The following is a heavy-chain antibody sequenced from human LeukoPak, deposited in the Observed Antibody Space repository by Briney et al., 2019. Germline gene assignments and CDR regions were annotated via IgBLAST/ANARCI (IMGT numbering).Heavy chain of an antibody. CDR2: ISSSGST. CDR3: ARARSGWYFDY. CDR1: GGSLIGYY. V-gene: IGHV4-4*07. J-gene: IGHJ4*02. Sequence: SETLSPTCTISGGSLIGYYWTWIRQPAGKGLEWIGRISSSGSTNYNPSLKSRVTMSVDTSKNQVSLRLSSVTAADTAVYYCARARSGWYFDYWGQGNLVTVSS. D-gene: IGHD6-19*01.